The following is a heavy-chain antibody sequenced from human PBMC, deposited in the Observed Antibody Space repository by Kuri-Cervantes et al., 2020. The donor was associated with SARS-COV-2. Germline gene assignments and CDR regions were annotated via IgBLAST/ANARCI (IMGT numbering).Heavy chain of an antibody. J-gene: IGHJ5*02. CDR1: GGSISSSSYY. D-gene: IGHD2-2*02. CDR3: ARGIVVVPAAIRGELYNWFDP. CDR2: INHSGST. Sequence: SETLSLTCTVSGGSISSSSYYWSWIRQPPGKGLEWIGEINHSGSTNYNPSLKSRVTISVDTSKNQFSLKLSSVTAADTAVYYWARGIVVVPAAIRGELYNWFDPWGQGTLVTVSS. V-gene: IGHV4-39*07.